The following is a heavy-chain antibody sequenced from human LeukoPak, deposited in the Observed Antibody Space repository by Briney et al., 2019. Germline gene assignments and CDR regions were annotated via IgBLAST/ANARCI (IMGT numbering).Heavy chain of an antibody. CDR1: GFTFSSYG. V-gene: IGHV3-30*18. J-gene: IGHJ4*02. CDR2: ISYDGSNK. CDR3: AKDGLAAAGTIAY. Sequence: GGSLRLSCAASGFTFSSYGMHWVRQAPGKGLEWVAVISYDGSNKYYADSVKGRFTISRDNSKNTLYLQMNSLRAEDTAVNYCAKDGLAAAGTIAYWGQGTLVTVSS. D-gene: IGHD6-13*01.